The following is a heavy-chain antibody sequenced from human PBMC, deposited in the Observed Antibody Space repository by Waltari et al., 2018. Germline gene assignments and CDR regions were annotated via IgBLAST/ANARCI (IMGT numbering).Heavy chain of an antibody. J-gene: IGHJ4*02. CDR2: IYSVGST. Sequence: EVQLVESGGGLVQPGGSLRLSCAASGFNFGRYWMSWFRQAPGKGLEWVSVIYSVGSTYYADSVKGRFTISRDNSKNTLYLQMNSLRAEDTAVYYCARDHPIGRGGYDYWGQGTLVTVSS. V-gene: IGHV3-66*01. CDR1: GFNFGRYW. CDR3: ARDHPIGRGGYDY. D-gene: IGHD3-10*01.